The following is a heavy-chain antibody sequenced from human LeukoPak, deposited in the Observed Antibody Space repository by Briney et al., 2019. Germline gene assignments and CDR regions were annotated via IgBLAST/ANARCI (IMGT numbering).Heavy chain of an antibody. CDR3: ASSGDSSGYYFPLFDY. Sequence: SETLSLTCTVSGGSISSYYWSWIRQPPGKGLEWIGYIYYSGSANYNPSLKSRVTISVDTSKNQFSLKLSSVTAADTAVYYCASSGDSSGYYFPLFDYWGQGTLVTVSS. D-gene: IGHD3-22*01. CDR2: IYYSGSA. V-gene: IGHV4-59*01. CDR1: GGSISSYY. J-gene: IGHJ4*02.